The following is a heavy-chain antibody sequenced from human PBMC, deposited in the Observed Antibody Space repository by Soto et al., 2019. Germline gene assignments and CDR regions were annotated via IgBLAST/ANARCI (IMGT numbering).Heavy chain of an antibody. Sequence: GGSLRLSCAASGFTFSDYYMSWIRQAPGKGLEWVSYISSSGSTIYYADSVEGRFTISRDNAKNSLYLQMNSLRAEDTAVYYCAREGRYCSSTSCYDYYYYMDVWGKGTTVTVSS. V-gene: IGHV3-11*01. CDR1: GFTFSDYY. CDR2: ISSSGSTI. J-gene: IGHJ6*03. CDR3: AREGRYCSSTSCYDYYYYMDV. D-gene: IGHD2-2*01.